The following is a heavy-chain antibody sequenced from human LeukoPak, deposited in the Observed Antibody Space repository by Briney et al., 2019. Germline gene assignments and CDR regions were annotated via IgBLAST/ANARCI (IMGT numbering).Heavy chain of an antibody. D-gene: IGHD6-19*01. V-gene: IGHV5-51*01. J-gene: IGHJ4*02. Sequence: GESLKISCKGSGYSFTSYWIGWVRQMPGKGLEWMGIIYPGDSDTRYSSSLQGQVTISADKSISTAYLQWSSLKASDTAIYFCARTGYSSGWYVGSFQYWGQGTLVTVSS. CDR1: GYSFTSYW. CDR3: ARTGYSSGWYVGSFQY. CDR2: IYPGDSDT.